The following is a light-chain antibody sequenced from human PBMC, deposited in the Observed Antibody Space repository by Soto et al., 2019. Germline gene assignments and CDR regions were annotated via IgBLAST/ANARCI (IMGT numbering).Light chain of an antibody. Sequence: QAVVTQEPSLTVSPGGTVILTCGSSTGAVTNGHYPYWFQQVPGHAPRALIYDTSKKHSWTPARFSGSLLGGKAALTLSGAQPEDEAAYHCLLVCSGGHLVFGGGTQLTVL. V-gene: IGLV7-46*01. J-gene: IGLJ3*02. CDR1: TGAVTNGHY. CDR3: LLVCSGGHLV. CDR2: DTS.